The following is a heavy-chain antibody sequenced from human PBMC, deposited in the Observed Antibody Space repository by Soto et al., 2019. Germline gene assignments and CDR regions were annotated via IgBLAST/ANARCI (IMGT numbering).Heavy chain of an antibody. J-gene: IGHJ4*02. CDR2: IYYSGST. Sequence: PSETLSLTCTVSGGSISSYYWSWIRQPPGKGLEWIGYIYYSGSTNYNPSLKSRVTISVDTSKNQFSLKLSSVTAADTAVYYCARVGRVRNRLGDKYYFEYWGQGTLVSVSS. D-gene: IGHD4-17*01. CDR3: ARVGRVRNRLGDKYYFEY. CDR1: GGSISSYY. V-gene: IGHV4-59*01.